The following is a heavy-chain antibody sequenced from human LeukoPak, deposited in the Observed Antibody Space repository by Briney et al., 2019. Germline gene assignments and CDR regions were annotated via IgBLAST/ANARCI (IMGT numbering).Heavy chain of an antibody. CDR1: GLTFSDYA. CDR3: AKDYSDSRVADVFFEY. J-gene: IGHJ4*02. D-gene: IGHD2-15*01. Sequence: GGSLSLSCAASGLTFSDYAMSWFRQAPGKGLEWVSGITSGFTPHYADSVKGRFTISRDNSKNTFHLQLNSLRAEDTAVYYCAKDYSDSRVADVFFEYWGQGTLVTVSS. V-gene: IGHV3-23*01. CDR2: ITSGFTP.